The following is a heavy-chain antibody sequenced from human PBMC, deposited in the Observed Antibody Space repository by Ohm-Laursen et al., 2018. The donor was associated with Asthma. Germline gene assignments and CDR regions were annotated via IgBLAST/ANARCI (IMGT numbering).Heavy chain of an antibody. V-gene: IGHV3-21*04. J-gene: IGHJ6*02. D-gene: IGHD3-16*01. CDR2: ITSSSTYI. Sequence: SLRLSCAAFGFTFSSYSMNWVRQAPGKGLDWVSSITSSSTYIYYADSVKGRFTISRDNGKNSLYLQMNNLRAEDAAIYYCAREWGGMDVWGQGTTVTVSS. CDR3: AREWGGMDV. CDR1: GFTFSSYS.